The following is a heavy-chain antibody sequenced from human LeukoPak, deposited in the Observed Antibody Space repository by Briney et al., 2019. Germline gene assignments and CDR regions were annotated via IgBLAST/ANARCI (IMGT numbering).Heavy chain of an antibody. CDR2: IYTSGST. D-gene: IGHD6-13*01. CDR1: GGSLSSYY. Sequence: PSETLSLTCTVSGGSLSSYYRGWIRQPAGKGLEWIGRIYTSGSTNYNPSLKSRVTISVDKSKNQFSLKLSSVTAADTAVYYCARDLRAAAGPYYYMDVWGKGTTVTVSS. CDR3: ARDLRAAAGPYYYMDV. V-gene: IGHV4-4*07. J-gene: IGHJ6*03.